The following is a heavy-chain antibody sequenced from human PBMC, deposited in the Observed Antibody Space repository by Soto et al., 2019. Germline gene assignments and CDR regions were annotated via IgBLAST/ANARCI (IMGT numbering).Heavy chain of an antibody. D-gene: IGHD3-3*01. V-gene: IGHV1-18*01. CDR1: GYTFTSYG. CDR2: ISAYNGNT. CDR3: ARDTPYYDFWSGYSPTYYYYGMDV. J-gene: IGHJ6*02. Sequence: QVQLVQSGAEVKKPGASVKVSCKASGYTFTSYGISWVRQAPGQGLEWMGWISAYNGNTNYAQKLQGRVTMTTDTSTSTAYMELRSLRSDDTAVYYCARDTPYYDFWSGYSPTYYYYGMDVWGQGTTVTVSS.